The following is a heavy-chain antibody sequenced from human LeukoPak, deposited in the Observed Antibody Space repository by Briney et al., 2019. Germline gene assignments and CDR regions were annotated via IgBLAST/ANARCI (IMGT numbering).Heavy chain of an antibody. Sequence: ASVKVSCKASGYTFTGYYMHWVRQAPGQGLEWMGWINPDSGGTNYAQKFQGRVTMTRDTSISTAYMELSRLRSDDTAVYYCAMEVSHPGWFDPWGQGTLVTVSS. D-gene: IGHD3-3*01. CDR1: GYTFTGYY. V-gene: IGHV1-2*02. CDR2: INPDSGGT. CDR3: AMEVSHPGWFDP. J-gene: IGHJ5*02.